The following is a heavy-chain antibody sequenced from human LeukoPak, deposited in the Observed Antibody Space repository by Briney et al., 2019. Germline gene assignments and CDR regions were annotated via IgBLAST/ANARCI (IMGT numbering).Heavy chain of an antibody. CDR1: GYTFTGYY. J-gene: IGHJ5*02. CDR2: ISPRGGST. CDR3: ARDNSVGDYAWWFDP. Sequence: ASVKVSCKASGYTFTGYYMHWVRLAPGQGLEWLGLISPRGGSTWYAQRFQGRVTMTRDMSTSTDYMELSSLRSEDTAVYYCARDNSVGDYAWWFDPWGQGTLVTVSS. D-gene: IGHD1-26*01. V-gene: IGHV1-46*01.